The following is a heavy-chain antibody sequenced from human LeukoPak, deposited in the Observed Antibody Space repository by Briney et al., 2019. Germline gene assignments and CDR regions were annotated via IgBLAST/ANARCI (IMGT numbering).Heavy chain of an antibody. CDR2: INPSDGST. V-gene: IGHV1-46*01. D-gene: IGHD4-11*01. J-gene: IGHJ4*02. Sequence: ASVKVSCKASGYPFTSYYMHWVRQAPGQGLEWMGIINPSDGSTNYAQKFQGRVTMTRDTSTSTVYMELSSLRSEDTAVYYCARATLSTLGDDYRGQGTLVTVSS. CDR1: GYPFTSYY. CDR3: ARATLSTLGDDY.